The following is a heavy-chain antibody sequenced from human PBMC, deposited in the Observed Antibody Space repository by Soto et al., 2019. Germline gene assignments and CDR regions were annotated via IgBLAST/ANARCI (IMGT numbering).Heavy chain of an antibody. CDR3: ARDPNIVVVPAAIYYYYGMDV. D-gene: IGHD2-2*01. J-gene: IGHJ6*02. CDR1: GFTFSSYW. Sequence: GGSLRLSCAASGFTFSSYWMSWVRQAPGKGLEWVANIKQDGSVKYYVDSVKGRFTISRDNAKNSLYLQMNSLRAEDTAVYYCARDPNIVVVPAAIYYYYGMDVWGQGTTVTVSS. CDR2: IKQDGSVK. V-gene: IGHV3-7*04.